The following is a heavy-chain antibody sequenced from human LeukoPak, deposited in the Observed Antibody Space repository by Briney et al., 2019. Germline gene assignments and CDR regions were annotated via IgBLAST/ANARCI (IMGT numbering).Heavy chain of an antibody. Sequence: GGSLRLSCAASGFTFSDVWMTWVRQAPGKGLERVANINPEGTAKSYLDSVKGRFTISRDNAKNSLYLQMVSLRAEDTAVYYCARGLRWSDWWSQGTLVIVSS. CDR2: INPEGTAK. D-gene: IGHD4-23*01. CDR3: ARGLRWSDW. V-gene: IGHV3-7*01. J-gene: IGHJ4*02. CDR1: GFTFSDVW.